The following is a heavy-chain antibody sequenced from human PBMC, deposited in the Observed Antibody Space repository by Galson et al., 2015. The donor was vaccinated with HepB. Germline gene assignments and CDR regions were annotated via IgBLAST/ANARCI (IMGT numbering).Heavy chain of an antibody. CDR3: AKDGSKAAGGIDY. J-gene: IGHJ4*02. CDR2: LSYDGSNK. D-gene: IGHD6-13*01. V-gene: IGHV3-30*18. Sequence: SLRLSCAASGLTFSSYGMHWVRQAPGKGLEWVAVLSYDGSNKYYADSVKGRFTISRDNSKNTLYLQMNSLRAEDTAVYYCAKDGSKAAGGIDYWGQGTLVTVSS. CDR1: GLTFSSYG.